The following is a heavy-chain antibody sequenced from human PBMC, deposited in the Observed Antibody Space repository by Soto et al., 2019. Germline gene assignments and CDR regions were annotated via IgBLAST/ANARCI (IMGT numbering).Heavy chain of an antibody. CDR3: DGVSRDGYKSLDY. D-gene: IGHD5-12*01. CDR2: IYHSGST. Sequence: QLQLQESGSGLVKPSQTLSLTCAVSGGSISSGGYSWSWIRQPPGKGLEWIGYIYHSGSTYYNPSLKSRVTISVDMSKNQFSLKLSSVTAADTAVYYCDGVSRDGYKSLDYWGQGTLVTVSS. V-gene: IGHV4-30-2*01. CDR1: GGSISSGGYS. J-gene: IGHJ4*02.